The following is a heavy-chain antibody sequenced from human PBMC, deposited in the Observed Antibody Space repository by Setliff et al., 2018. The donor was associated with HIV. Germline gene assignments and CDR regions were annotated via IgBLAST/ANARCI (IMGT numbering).Heavy chain of an antibody. Sequence: PSETLSLTCTVSGDSINSGTYYWGWIRQSAEKGLEWLGHIYTTGITNYNPSLEGRVTISINTSKNQFSLKLNSVTAADTAVYYCARHQGGSYSPHYSFDYWGQGTLVTVSS. J-gene: IGHJ4*02. V-gene: IGHV4-61*09. CDR2: IYTTGIT. CDR1: GDSINSGTYY. D-gene: IGHD1-26*01. CDR3: ARHQGGSYSPHYSFDY.